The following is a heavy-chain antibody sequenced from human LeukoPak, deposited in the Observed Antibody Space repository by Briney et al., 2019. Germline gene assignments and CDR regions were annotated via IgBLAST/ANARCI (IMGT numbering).Heavy chain of an antibody. V-gene: IGHV3-21*01. Sequence: GGSLRLSCAASGFTFSSYSMNWVRQAPGKGLEWVSSISSSSSYIYYADSVKGRFTISRDNAKNSLYLQMNSLRAEDTAVYYCARIQEGYYYGMDVWGQGTTVTVSS. J-gene: IGHJ6*02. CDR1: GFTFSSYS. CDR3: ARIQEGYYYGMDV. D-gene: IGHD5-18*01. CDR2: ISSSSSYI.